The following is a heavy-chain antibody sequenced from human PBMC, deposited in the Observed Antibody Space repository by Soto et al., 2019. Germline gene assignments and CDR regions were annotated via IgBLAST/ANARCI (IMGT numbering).Heavy chain of an antibody. Sequence: GGSLRLSCAASGFSFSAHGMHWVRQAPGKGLEWVAVISYDGINKDYADSVEGRLTISRDNSKNTLYLQLDSLRIDDTGVYYCAKDGGGGYQPPNYYYYGLDVWGQGTTVTVSS. CDR1: GFSFSAHG. V-gene: IGHV3-30*18. J-gene: IGHJ6*02. CDR3: AKDGGGGYQPPNYYYYGLDV. D-gene: IGHD2-21*01. CDR2: ISYDGINK.